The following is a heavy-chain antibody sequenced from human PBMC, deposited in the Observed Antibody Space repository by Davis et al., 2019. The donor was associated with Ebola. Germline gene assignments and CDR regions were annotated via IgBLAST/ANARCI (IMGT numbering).Heavy chain of an antibody. J-gene: IGHJ4*02. CDR2: IYYSGTT. CDR1: GGSIRSGGGAYY. D-gene: IGHD2-2*03. CDR3: ARVDRTGIDS. Sequence: PSETLSLTCSVSGGSIRSGGGAYYWSWLRQHPGKGLEWLGYIYYSGTTSYNPSLKSRLTISVDTSRNQFSLQLTSVTAADTAVYYCARVDRTGIDSWGQGTLVTVSS. V-gene: IGHV4-31*03.